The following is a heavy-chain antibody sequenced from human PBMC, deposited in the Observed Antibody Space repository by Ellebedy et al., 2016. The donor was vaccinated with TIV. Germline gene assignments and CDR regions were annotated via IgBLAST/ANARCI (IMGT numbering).Heavy chain of an antibody. Sequence: ASVKVSCKVSGYTLTELSMHWVRQAPGKGLEWMGGFDPEDGETIYAQKFQGRVTMTEDTSTDTAYMELSSLRSEDTAVYYCATALLYDILTGYGYWGQGTLVTVSS. J-gene: IGHJ4*02. CDR2: FDPEDGET. CDR1: GYTLTELS. CDR3: ATALLYDILTGYGY. V-gene: IGHV1-24*01. D-gene: IGHD3-9*01.